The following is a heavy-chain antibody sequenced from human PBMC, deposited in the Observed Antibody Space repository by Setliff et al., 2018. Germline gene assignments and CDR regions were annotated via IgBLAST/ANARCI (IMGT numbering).Heavy chain of an antibody. CDR3: AKRDYYDSSGYLLPYMDV. V-gene: IGHV3-33*06. D-gene: IGHD3-22*01. Sequence: TGGSLRLSCAASGFTFSSYGMHWVRQAPGKGLEWVAVIWYDGSNKYYADSVKGRFTISRDNSKNTLYLQMNSLRAEDTAVYYCAKRDYYDSSGYLLPYMDVWGKGTTVTVSS. J-gene: IGHJ6*03. CDR2: IWYDGSNK. CDR1: GFTFSSYG.